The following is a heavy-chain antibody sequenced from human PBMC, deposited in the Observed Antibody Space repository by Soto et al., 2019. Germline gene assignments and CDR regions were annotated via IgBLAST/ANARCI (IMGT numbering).Heavy chain of an antibody. CDR1: GFTFSNFG. J-gene: IGHJ4*02. CDR3: VKGSEVARQELDH. D-gene: IGHD2-15*01. Sequence: ESGGGVVQPGRSPRLSCAASGFTFSNFGMHWVRQAPGKGLEWVAAISSDGGDKYYSHSVKDRFTISRDNSKNTLFLQMNSLIVEDTAVYYCVKGSEVARQELDHWGQGILVTVSS. V-gene: IGHV3-30*18. CDR2: ISSDGGDK.